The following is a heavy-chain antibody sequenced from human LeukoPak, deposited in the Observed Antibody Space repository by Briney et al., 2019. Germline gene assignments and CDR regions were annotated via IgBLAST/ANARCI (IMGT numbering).Heavy chain of an antibody. CDR1: GFTFSSYW. D-gene: IGHD1-26*01. Sequence: GGSLSLSCAASGFTFSSYWMSWVRQAPGKGLEWVANIKQDGSEKCYVDSVKGRFTISRDNAKNSLYLQMNSLRAEDTAVYYCARRGSSPLDYYFDYWGQGTLVTVSS. V-gene: IGHV3-7*01. J-gene: IGHJ4*02. CDR3: ARRGSSPLDYYFDY. CDR2: IKQDGSEK.